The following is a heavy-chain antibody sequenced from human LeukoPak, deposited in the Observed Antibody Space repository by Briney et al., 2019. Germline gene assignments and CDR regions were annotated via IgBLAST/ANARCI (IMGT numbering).Heavy chain of an antibody. CDR3: ARAVAAAGYYYYYMDV. V-gene: IGHV4-61*02. Sequence: PSETLSLTCAVSGGSISSGGYSWSWIRQPAGKGLEWIVRIYTSGSTNYNPSLKSRVTMSVDTSKNQFSLKLSSVTAADTAVYYCARAVAAAGYYYYYMDVWGKGTTVTVSS. D-gene: IGHD6-13*01. CDR1: GGSISSGGYS. J-gene: IGHJ6*03. CDR2: IYTSGST.